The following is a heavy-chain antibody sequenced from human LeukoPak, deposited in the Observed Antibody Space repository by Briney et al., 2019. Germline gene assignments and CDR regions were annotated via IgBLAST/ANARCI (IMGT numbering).Heavy chain of an antibody. V-gene: IGHV4-34*01. CDR2: INHGGST. CDR1: GGSFSGYY. D-gene: IGHD3-10*01. CDR3: AREGGIWFGEFPYFDY. Sequence: SETLSLTCAVYGGSFSGYYWSWIRQPPGKGLEWIGEINHGGSTNYNPSLKSRVTMSVDTSKNQVSLKVTSVTAADTAVYYCAREGGIWFGEFPYFDYWGQGTLVTVSS. J-gene: IGHJ4*02.